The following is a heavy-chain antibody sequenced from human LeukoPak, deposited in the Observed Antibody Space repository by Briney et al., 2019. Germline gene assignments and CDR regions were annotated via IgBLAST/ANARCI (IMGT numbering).Heavy chain of an antibody. V-gene: IGHV3-53*01. CDR3: AKTLTRYCSGGSCYGPDPYYYGMDV. CDR1: GFTVSSNY. Sequence: GGSLRLSCAASGFTVSSNYMSWVRQAPGKGLEWVSVIYSGGSTYYADSVKGRFTISRDNSKNTLYLQMNSLRAEDTAVYYCAKTLTRYCSGGSCYGPDPYYYGMDVWGQGTTVTVSS. J-gene: IGHJ6*02. D-gene: IGHD2-15*01. CDR2: IYSGGST.